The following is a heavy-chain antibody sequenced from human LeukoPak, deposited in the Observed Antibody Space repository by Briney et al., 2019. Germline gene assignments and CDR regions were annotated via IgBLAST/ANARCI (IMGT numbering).Heavy chain of an antibody. Sequence: PGGSLRLSCAASGFTFSTYGIHWVRQAPGKGLEWVAFIRSDGSNKYYADSVKGRFTISRDNSKNTLFLQMNSLRTEDTAVYYCARDGPQYCTSTNCLGGYWGQGTLVTVSS. CDR3: ARDGPQYCTSTNCLGGY. D-gene: IGHD2-2*01. V-gene: IGHV3-30*02. CDR1: GFTFSTYG. CDR2: IRSDGSNK. J-gene: IGHJ4*02.